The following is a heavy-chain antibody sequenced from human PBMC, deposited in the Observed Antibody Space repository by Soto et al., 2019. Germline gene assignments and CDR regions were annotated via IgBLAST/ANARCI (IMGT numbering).Heavy chain of an antibody. D-gene: IGHD1-26*01. CDR3: ARPKGYGGYYYYYGMDV. CDR2: INHSGST. CDR1: GGSFSGYY. V-gene: IGHV4-34*01. Sequence: SETLSLTCAVYGGSFSGYYWSWIRQPPGKGLELIGEINHSGSTNYNPSLKSRVTISVDTSKNQFSLKLSSVTAADTAVYYCARPKGYGGYYYYYGMDVWGQGTTVTVSS. J-gene: IGHJ6*02.